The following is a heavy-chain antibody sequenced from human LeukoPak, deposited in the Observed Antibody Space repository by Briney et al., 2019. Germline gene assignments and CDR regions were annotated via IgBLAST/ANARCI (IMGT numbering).Heavy chain of an antibody. CDR2: IYHSGST. CDR3: ACHVLRFLAWPLDY. V-gene: IGHV4-4*02. J-gene: IGHJ4*02. D-gene: IGHD3-3*01. CDR1: GGSISSSDW. Sequence: SETLSLTCAVSGGSISSSDWWSWVRQPPGKGLEWIGEIYHSGSTNYNPSLKSRVTISVDKSKNQFSLKLSSVTAADTAVYYCACHVLRFLAWPLDYWGQGTLVTVSS.